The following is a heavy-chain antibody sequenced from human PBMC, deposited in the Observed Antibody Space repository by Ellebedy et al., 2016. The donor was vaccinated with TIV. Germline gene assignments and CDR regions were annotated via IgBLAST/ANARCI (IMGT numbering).Heavy chain of an antibody. CDR1: GGTFSSYA. V-gene: IGHV1-69*13. Sequence: ASVKVSCKASGGTFSSYAISWVRQAPGQGLEWMGGIIPIFGTANYAQKFQGRVTITADESTSTAYMELSSLRSEDTAVYYCARAQLRYFDWSHDPYNWFDPWGQGTLVTVSS. J-gene: IGHJ5*02. D-gene: IGHD3-9*01. CDR2: IIPIFGTA. CDR3: ARAQLRYFDWSHDPYNWFDP.